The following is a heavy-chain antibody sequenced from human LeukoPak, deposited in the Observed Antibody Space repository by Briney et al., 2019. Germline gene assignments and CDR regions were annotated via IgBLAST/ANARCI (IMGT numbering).Heavy chain of an antibody. J-gene: IGHJ4*02. Sequence: GGSLRLSCAASGFTVSSNYMNWVRQAPGKGLEWVSVIYSGGSTYYADSVKGRFTISRDNSKNTLYLQMNSLRAEDTAVYYCAKVGYYDSSGSVDYWGQGTLVTVSS. CDR3: AKVGYYDSSGSVDY. CDR1: GFTVSSNY. CDR2: IYSGGST. D-gene: IGHD3-22*01. V-gene: IGHV3-53*01.